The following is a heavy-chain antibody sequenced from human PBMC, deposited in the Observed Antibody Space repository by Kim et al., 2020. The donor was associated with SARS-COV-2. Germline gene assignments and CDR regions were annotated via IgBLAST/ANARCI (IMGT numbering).Heavy chain of an antibody. CDR2: ISYDGSNK. CDR3: ASGRGYSGSQMGQDAFDI. CDR1: GFTFSSYG. V-gene: IGHV3-30*03. D-gene: IGHD1-26*01. Sequence: GGSLRLSCAASGFTFSSYGMHWVRQAPGKGLEWVAVISYDGSNKYYADSVKGRFTISRDNSKNTLYLQMNSLRAEDTAVYYCASGRGYSGSQMGQDAFDIWGQGTMVTVSS. J-gene: IGHJ3*02.